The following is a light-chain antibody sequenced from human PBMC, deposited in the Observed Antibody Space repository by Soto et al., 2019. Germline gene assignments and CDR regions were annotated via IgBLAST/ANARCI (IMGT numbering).Light chain of an antibody. CDR3: QQSYSTPWT. J-gene: IGKJ1*01. CDR1: QSVLYTSSNRNF. V-gene: IGKV4-1*01. CDR2: AAS. Sequence: DIVMTQSPDSLAVSLGERATVNCKSSQSVLYTSSNRNFLAWCQQKPGKAPKLLAYAASSLESGVPSRFSGSGSGTDFTLTISSLQPEDFATYYCQQSYSTPWTFGQGTKVDIK.